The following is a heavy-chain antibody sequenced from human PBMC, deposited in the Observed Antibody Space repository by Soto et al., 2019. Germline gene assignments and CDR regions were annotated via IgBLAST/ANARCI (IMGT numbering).Heavy chain of an antibody. D-gene: IGHD3-22*01. CDR2: IYYSGST. J-gene: IGHJ6*02. CDR3: ARDSTDYDSSGYPSYYYGMDV. CDR1: GGSISSGGYY. V-gene: IGHV4-31*03. Sequence: SETLSLTCTVSGGSISSGGYYWSWIRQHPGKGLEWIGYIYYSGSTYYNPSLKSRFTISVDTSKNQFSLKLSSVTAAATAVYYCARDSTDYDSSGYPSYYYGMDVWGQGTTVTVSS.